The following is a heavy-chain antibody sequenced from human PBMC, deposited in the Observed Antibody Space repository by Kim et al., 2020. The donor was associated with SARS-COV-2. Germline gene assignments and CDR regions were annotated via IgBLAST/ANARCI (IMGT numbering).Heavy chain of an antibody. V-gene: IGHV3-74*01. J-gene: IGHJ4*02. D-gene: IGHD1-7*01. CDR3: VRDRRTWY. CDR2: IDTDGSET. Sequence: GGSLRLSCAASGITLTGYWMHWVRQGAGKGLVWVARIDTDGSETFYADSVEGRFTISRDNAKKMVYLEMNSLRLEDTAVYYCVRDRRTWYWGQGTLVTVS. CDR1: GITLTGYW.